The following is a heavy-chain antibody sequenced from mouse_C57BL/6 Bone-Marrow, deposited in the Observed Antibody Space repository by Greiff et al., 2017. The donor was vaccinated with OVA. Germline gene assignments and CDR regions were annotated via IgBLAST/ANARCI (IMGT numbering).Heavy chain of an antibody. CDR2: IYPGNSDT. D-gene: IGHD2-1*01. V-gene: IGHV1-5*01. CDR3: ARNYVRYFDV. Sequence: VQLQQSGTVLARPGASVKMSCKTSGYTFTSYWMHWVKQRPGQGLEWIGAIYPGNSDTSYNQKFKGKAKLTAVTSASTAYMELSSLTNEDSVVYYCARNYVRYFDVWGTGTTVTVSS. J-gene: IGHJ1*03. CDR1: GYTFTSYW.